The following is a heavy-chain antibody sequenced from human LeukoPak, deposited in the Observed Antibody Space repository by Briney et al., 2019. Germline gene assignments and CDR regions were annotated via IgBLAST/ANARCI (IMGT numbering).Heavy chain of an antibody. CDR3: AGRGCTNGLCHFDY. J-gene: IGHJ4*02. CDR2: ISSSGNTI. V-gene: IGHV3-48*03. CDR1: GFTFSSYE. D-gene: IGHD2-8*01. Sequence: GGSLRLSCAASGFTFSSYEMNWVRQAPGKGLEWVSYISSSGNTIYYADSVKGRFTISRDNSKNTLYLQMNSLRADDTAVYYCAGRGCTNGLCHFDYWGQGTLVTVSS.